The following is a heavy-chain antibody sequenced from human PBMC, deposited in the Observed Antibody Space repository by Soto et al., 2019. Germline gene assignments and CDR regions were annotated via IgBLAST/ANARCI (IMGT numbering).Heavy chain of an antibody. CDR1: GFTFSDYY. CDR2: ISSSGSTI. Sequence: PGGSLRLSCAASGFTFSDYYMSWIRQAPGKGLEWVSYISSSGSTIYYADSVKGRFTISRDNAKNSLYLQMNSLRAEDTAVYYCARGWRLLWFGELFDYYYYMDVWGKGTTVTVSS. CDR3: ARGWRLLWFGELFDYYYYMDV. J-gene: IGHJ6*03. V-gene: IGHV3-11*01. D-gene: IGHD3-10*01.